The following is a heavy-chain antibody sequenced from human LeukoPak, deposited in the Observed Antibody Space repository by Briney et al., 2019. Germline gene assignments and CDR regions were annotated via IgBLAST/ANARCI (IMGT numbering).Heavy chain of an antibody. V-gene: IGHV1-69*04. CDR3: ATLGRDYDSSGYSFRFDY. CDR1: GGTFSSYA. J-gene: IGHJ4*02. Sequence: SVKVSCKASGGTFSSYAISWLRQAPGQGLGWMGRIIPILGIANYAQKFQGRVTITADKSTSTAYMELSSLRSEDTAVYYCATLGRDYDSSGYSFRFDYWGQGTLVTVSS. CDR2: IIPILGIA. D-gene: IGHD3-22*01.